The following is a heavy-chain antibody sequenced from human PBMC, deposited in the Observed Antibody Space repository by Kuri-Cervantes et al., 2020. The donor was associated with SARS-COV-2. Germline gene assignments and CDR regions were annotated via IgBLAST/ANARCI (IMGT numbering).Heavy chain of an antibody. V-gene: IGHV4-34*01. J-gene: IGHJ5*02. CDR1: GGSFSDYY. CDR2: INHTGSA. D-gene: IGHD3-3*01. CDR3: ARGVVTIYGFLVLLPAPGWLDP. Sequence: GSLRLSCGVYGGSFSDYYWTWIRQPPMKGLEWIGEINHTGSATYNPSLKSRLTISVDTSKNLFSLKLKSVTAADTAVYFCARGVVTIYGFLVLLPAPGWLDPWGQGTLVTGSS.